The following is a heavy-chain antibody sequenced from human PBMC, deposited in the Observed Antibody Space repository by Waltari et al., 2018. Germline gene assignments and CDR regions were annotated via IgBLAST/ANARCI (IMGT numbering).Heavy chain of an antibody. V-gene: IGHV3-30*18. Sequence: QVQLVESGGGVVQPGRSLRLSCAASGFTFSSYGMHWVRQAPGKGLEGVAVISYYGSNKYYADAVKGRFTTSRDNSKNTLYLQMNSLRAEDTAVYYCAKDLGITIFGFDYWGQGTLVTVSS. CDR3: AKDLGITIFGFDY. D-gene: IGHD3-3*01. CDR2: ISYYGSNK. J-gene: IGHJ4*02. CDR1: GFTFSSYG.